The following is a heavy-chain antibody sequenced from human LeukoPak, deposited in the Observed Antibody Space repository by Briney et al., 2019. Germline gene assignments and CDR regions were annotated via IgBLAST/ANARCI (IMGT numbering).Heavy chain of an antibody. D-gene: IGHD3-16*01. CDR1: GFTFSSYA. J-gene: IGHJ4*02. CDR2: ISYDGSNK. CDR3: ASRLRLGELDY. V-gene: IGHV3-30*14. Sequence: GRSLRLSCAASGFTFSSYAMHWVRQAPGKGLEWVAVISYDGSNKYYADSVKGRFTISRDNSKNTLYLQMNSLRAEDTAVYYCASRLRLGELDYWGQGTLVTVSS.